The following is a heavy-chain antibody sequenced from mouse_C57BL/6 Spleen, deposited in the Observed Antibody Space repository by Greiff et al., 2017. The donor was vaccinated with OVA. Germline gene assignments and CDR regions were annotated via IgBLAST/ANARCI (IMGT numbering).Heavy chain of an antibody. V-gene: IGHV1-76*01. J-gene: IGHJ4*01. CDR2: IYPGSGNT. Sequence: QVQLQQSGAELVRPGASVKLSCKASGYTFTDYYINWVKQRPGQGLEWIARIYPGSGNTYYNEKFKGKATLTAEKSSSTAYMQLSSLTSEDSAVYFCAREGVYYGSSYVYAMDYWGQGTSVTVSS. CDR3: AREGVYYGSSYVYAMDY. CDR1: GYTFTDYY. D-gene: IGHD1-1*01.